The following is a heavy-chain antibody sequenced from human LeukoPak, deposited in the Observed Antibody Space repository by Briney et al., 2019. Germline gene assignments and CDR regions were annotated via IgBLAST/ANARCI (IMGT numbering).Heavy chain of an antibody. CDR2: ISAYNGNT. J-gene: IGHJ6*02. V-gene: IGHV1-18*01. D-gene: IGHD2-15*01. Sequence: ASVKVSCKASGYTFTSYGISWVRQAPGQGLEWMGWISAYNGNTNYAQKLQGRVTMTTDTSTSTAYMELRDLRSDDTAVYYCAIGRNRYYYGMDVWGQGTTVTVSS. CDR3: AIGRNRYYYGMDV. CDR1: GYTFTSYG.